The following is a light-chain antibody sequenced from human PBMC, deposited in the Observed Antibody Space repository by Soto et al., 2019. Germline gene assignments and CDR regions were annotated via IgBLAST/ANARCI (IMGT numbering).Light chain of an antibody. CDR1: SSDVGGYNY. J-gene: IGLJ1*01. CDR3: SSYTSSSTLG. CDR2: DVS. Sequence: QSVLTQPASMSGSPGQSITISCTGTSSDVGGYNYVSWYQQHPGKAPKLMIYDVSNRPSGVSNRFSGSKSGNTASLTISGLQAEDEADYYCSSYTSSSTLGFGTGTKVTVL. V-gene: IGLV2-14*01.